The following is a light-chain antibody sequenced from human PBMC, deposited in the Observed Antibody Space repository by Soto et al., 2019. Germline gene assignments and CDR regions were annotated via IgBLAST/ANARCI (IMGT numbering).Light chain of an antibody. CDR3: SSYTSTSTPCV. CDR2: EVS. CDR1: SSDVGGYNY. J-gene: IGLJ1*01. V-gene: IGLV2-14*01. Sequence: QSALTQPASVSGSPGQSITISCTGTSSDVGGYNYVSWYQLHPGKAPKLIIYEVSHRPSGASNHFSGYKSGNTASLTISGLQAEDEDDYYCSSYTSTSTPCVFGTGTKVTGL.